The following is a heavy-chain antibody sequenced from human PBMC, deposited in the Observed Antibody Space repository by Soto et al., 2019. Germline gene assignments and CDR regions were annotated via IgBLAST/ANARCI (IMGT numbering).Heavy chain of an antibody. V-gene: IGHV2-26*01. CDR1: GFSLSDSRVG. CDR3: ARTQFFWAGNTYWFDA. CDR2: VFSNDEK. J-gene: IGHJ5*02. D-gene: IGHD3-16*01. Sequence: GPTLGNATETLRLACTDSGFSLSDSRVGVAWIRQPPGKALEWLAHVFSNDEKSYTTSLKSRLTISKDTSKSQVVLTMTNMDPVDTATYYCARTQFFWAGNTYWFDAWGQGILVTVSS.